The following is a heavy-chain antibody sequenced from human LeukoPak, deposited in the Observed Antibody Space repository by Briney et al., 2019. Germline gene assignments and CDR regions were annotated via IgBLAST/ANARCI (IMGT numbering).Heavy chain of an antibody. Sequence: GGSLRLSCAASGFTFSGHWMSWVRQAPGKGLEWVANINQGGSDKYYVDSVKGRFTISRDNANNLLYLQMNGLRGEDTAVYYCARDRSRAEDDWGQGTLVTVSS. J-gene: IGHJ4*02. CDR1: GFTFSGHW. V-gene: IGHV3-7*01. CDR3: ARDRSRAEDD. CDR2: INQGGSDK. D-gene: IGHD1-14*01.